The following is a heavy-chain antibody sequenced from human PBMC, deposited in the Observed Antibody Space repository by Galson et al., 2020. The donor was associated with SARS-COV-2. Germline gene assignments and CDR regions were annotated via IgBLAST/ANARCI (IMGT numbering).Heavy chain of an antibody. J-gene: IGHJ4*02. CDR1: GFTFSSYE. CDR2: ISSSGSTI. CDR3: ARESHGSGSYFDYYFDY. Sequence: PGGSLRLSCAASGFTFSSYEMNWVRQAPGKGLEWVSYISSSGSTIYSDSVKGRFTISRDNAKNSLYLQMNSLRAEDTAVYYCARESHGSGSYFDYYFDYWGQGTLVTVSS. D-gene: IGHD3-10*01. V-gene: IGHV3-48*03.